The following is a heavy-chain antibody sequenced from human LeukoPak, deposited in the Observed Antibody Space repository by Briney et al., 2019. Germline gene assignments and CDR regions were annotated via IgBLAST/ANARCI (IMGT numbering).Heavy chain of an antibody. CDR2: ISSSSSYI. D-gene: IGHD4-23*01. J-gene: IGHJ4*02. Sequence: GGSLRLSCAASGFTFSSYSMNWVRQAPGKGLEWVSSISSSSSYIYYADSVKGRFTISRDNAKNSLYLHMNSLRAEDTAVYYCARDYGGNSPLDYWGKGTLVTASS. CDR3: ARDYGGNSPLDY. CDR1: GFTFSSYS. V-gene: IGHV3-21*01.